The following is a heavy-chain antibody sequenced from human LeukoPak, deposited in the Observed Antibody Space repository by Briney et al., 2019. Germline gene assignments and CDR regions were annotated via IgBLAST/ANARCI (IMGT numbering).Heavy chain of an antibody. V-gene: IGHV3-66*01. CDR1: GFTVSSNY. CDR3: ARTMVRGVTDDY. J-gene: IGHJ4*02. Sequence: GSLRLSCAASGFTVSSNYMSWVRQAPGKGPEWVSVIYSGGSTYYADSVKGRFTISRDNSKNTLYLQMNSLRAEDTAVYYCARTMVRGVTDDYWGQGTLVTVSS. CDR2: IYSGGST. D-gene: IGHD3-10*01.